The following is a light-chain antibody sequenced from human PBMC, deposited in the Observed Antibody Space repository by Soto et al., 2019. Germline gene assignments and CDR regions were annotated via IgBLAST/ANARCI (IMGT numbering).Light chain of an antibody. CDR2: GNT. Sequence: QSVLTQPPSVSGAPGQRVTISCTGSSSNIGAGFDVHWYHQLPGTAPKLLVYGNTNRPSGVPDRFSGSKSGTSASLAITGLQAGDEADYYCQSYDSSLSGVVFGGGTQLTVL. V-gene: IGLV1-40*01. CDR1: SSNIGAGFD. CDR3: QSYDSSLSGVV. J-gene: IGLJ2*01.